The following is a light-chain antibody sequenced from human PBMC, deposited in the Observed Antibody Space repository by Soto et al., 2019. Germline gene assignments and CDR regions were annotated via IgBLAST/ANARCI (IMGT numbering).Light chain of an antibody. J-gene: IGKJ1*01. V-gene: IGKV1-39*01. CDR3: QQSYSTPRT. Sequence: DIQMTQSPSSLSASVGDRVTITCRASQSISSYLNWYQQKPGKAPKFLIYAASSLQSGVPSRFSRSGSGTEFTLTISSLQPEDFASYYCQQSYSTPRTFGQGTKVEIK. CDR1: QSISSY. CDR2: AAS.